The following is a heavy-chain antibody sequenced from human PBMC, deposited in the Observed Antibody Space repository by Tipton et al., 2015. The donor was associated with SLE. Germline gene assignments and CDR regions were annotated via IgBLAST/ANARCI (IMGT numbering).Heavy chain of an antibody. CDR1: GFTFGDYY. CDR2: ISSSGNIR. J-gene: IGHJ6*03. D-gene: IGHD3-10*01. Sequence: SLRLSCTASGFTFGDYYMSWIRQAPGKGLEWVSYISSSGNIRNYADSVKGRFTISRDNAKNSLYLQMNILRAEDSAVYYCARAFRETRTYYSYYMDVWGKGTTVTVSS. CDR3: ARAFRETRTYYSYYMDV. V-gene: IGHV3-11*01.